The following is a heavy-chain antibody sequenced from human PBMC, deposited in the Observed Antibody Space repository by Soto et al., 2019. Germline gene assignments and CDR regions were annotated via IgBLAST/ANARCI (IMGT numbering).Heavy chain of an antibody. CDR2: ISSSSSTI. CDR3: AREPALATKLIDF. V-gene: IGHV3-48*02. D-gene: IGHD5-12*01. J-gene: IGHJ4*02. CDR1: GFTFSSYS. Sequence: EVQLVESGGGLVQPGGSLRLSCAASGFTFSSYSMNWVRQAPGKGLEWVSYISSSSSTIYYADSVKGRFTISRDNAKNSLYLQRNSLRDEDTAVYYCAREPALATKLIDFWGQGTLVTVSS.